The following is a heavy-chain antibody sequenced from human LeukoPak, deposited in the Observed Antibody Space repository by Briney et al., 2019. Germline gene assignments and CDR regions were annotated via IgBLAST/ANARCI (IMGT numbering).Heavy chain of an antibody. V-gene: IGHV3-66*01. D-gene: IGHD6-19*01. CDR2: VETGGA. CDR1: GFTVSSNY. CDR3: ARVSSAVTGYWYLNL. Sequence: GGSLRLSCAASGFTVSSNYMTWVHQAPGKGLEWVSVVETGGAKYADSVKDRLTISRDISKNTVNLQMNSLRGEDTAVYFCARVSSAVTGYWYLNLWGRGTLVTVSS. J-gene: IGHJ2*01.